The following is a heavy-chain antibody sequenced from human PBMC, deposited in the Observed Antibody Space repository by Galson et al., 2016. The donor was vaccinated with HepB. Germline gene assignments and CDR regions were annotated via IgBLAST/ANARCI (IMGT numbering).Heavy chain of an antibody. Sequence: SETLSLTCTVSGYSISSGYYWGWIRQPPGKGLEWIGSIYHSGSTYYNPSLKSRVTISVDTSKNQFSLKLSSVTAADTAVYYCARELVYSSSWPNWFDPWGQGTLVTVSS. CDR3: ARELVYSSSWPNWFDP. CDR1: GYSISSGYY. D-gene: IGHD6-13*01. J-gene: IGHJ5*02. CDR2: IYHSGST. V-gene: IGHV4-38-2*02.